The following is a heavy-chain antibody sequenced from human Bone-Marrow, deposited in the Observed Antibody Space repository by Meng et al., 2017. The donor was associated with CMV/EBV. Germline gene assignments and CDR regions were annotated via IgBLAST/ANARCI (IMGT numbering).Heavy chain of an antibody. V-gene: IGHV1-8*02. Sequence: ASVKVSCKASGYTFSTYDINWVRLATGQGLEWMGWMNANSGNTGYAQKFQGRVSMTRDTSTSTAYMELSSLRSDDTAVYYCARDFGRGGLEHIVVVPFQHWGQGTVVTVSS. J-gene: IGHJ1*01. CDR3: ARDFGRGGLEHIVVVPFQH. CDR1: GYTFSTYD. D-gene: IGHD2-21*01. CDR2: MNANSGNT.